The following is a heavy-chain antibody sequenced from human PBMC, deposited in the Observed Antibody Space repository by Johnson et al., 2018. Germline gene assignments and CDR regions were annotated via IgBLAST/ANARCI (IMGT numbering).Heavy chain of an antibody. Sequence: VQLVESGAEVKKPGESLKISCKGSGYSFTSYWIGWVRQMPGKGLEWMGIIYPGDSDTRYSPSFQGQVTISADKSISTAYLQWGSLKASDTSMYYCARRSRYCSLTSGYTSIDYYYGMDVWGQGTTVTVSS. CDR3: ARRSRYCSLTSGYTSIDYYYGMDV. D-gene: IGHD2-2*02. CDR2: IYPGDSDT. J-gene: IGHJ6*02. V-gene: IGHV5-51*01. CDR1: GYSFTSYW.